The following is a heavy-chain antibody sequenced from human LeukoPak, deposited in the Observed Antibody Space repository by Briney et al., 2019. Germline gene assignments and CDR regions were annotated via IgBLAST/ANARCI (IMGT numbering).Heavy chain of an antibody. Sequence: GGSLRLSCAASGFTFSSYSMNWVRQAPGKGLEWVSYISSSSSTIYYADSVKGRFTISRDNSKNTLYLQMNSLRAEDTAVYYCAKDPTVVVTAILDYWGQGTLVTVSS. CDR3: AKDPTVVVTAILDY. CDR1: GFTFSSYS. D-gene: IGHD2-21*02. V-gene: IGHV3-48*01. CDR2: ISSSSSTI. J-gene: IGHJ4*02.